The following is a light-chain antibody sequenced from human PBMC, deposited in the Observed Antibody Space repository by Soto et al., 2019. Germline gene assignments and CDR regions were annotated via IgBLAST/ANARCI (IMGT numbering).Light chain of an antibody. J-gene: IGLJ2*01. CDR1: NSNIGGNT. Sequence: QSVLTQPPSASGTPGQRVTISCSGSNSNIGGNTVNWYQQLPGTAPKLLIYSDDQRPSGVPDRFSGSKSGTSGSLAISGLQSEDEADYYCAVWDDSLNGVVFGGGTKLTVL. CDR3: AVWDDSLNGVV. CDR2: SDD. V-gene: IGLV1-44*01.